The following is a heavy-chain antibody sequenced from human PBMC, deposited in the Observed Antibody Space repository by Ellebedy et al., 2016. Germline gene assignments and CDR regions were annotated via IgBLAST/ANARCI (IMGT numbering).Heavy chain of an antibody. V-gene: IGHV3-23*01. J-gene: IGHJ4*02. CDR3: YYGHYSGF. D-gene: IGHD4-17*01. CDR1: GFNFNTFF. CDR2: ISAGSDTT. Sequence: GGSLRLSXTASGFNFNTFFMSWVRQAPGKGLEWVSTISAGSDTTRLADSVKGRFTISRDNSRYTLYLQMDSLTAADTAVYYCYYGHYSGFWGQGTLVTVSS.